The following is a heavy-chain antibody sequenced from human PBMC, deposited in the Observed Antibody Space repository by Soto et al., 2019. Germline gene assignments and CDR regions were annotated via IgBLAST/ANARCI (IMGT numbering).Heavy chain of an antibody. V-gene: IGHV3-33*01. J-gene: IGHJ4*02. CDR1: GFTFSSYG. Sequence: QVQLVESGGGVVQPGRSLRLSCAASGFTFSSYGMHWVRQAPGKGLEWVAVIWYDGSNKYYADSVKGGFTISRDNSKNTLYLQMNSLRAEDTAEHYCARGSDYYDSSGYYRLDYWGQGTLVTVSS. D-gene: IGHD3-22*01. CDR3: ARGSDYYDSSGYYRLDY. CDR2: IWYDGSNK.